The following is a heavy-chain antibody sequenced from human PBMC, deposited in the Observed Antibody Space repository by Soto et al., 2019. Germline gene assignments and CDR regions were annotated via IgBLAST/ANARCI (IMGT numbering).Heavy chain of an antibody. CDR1: GGSISSYY. Sequence: SETLSLTCTVSGGSISSYYWSWIRQPPGKGLEYIGYIYYSGSTNYNPSLKSRVTISVDTSKNQFSLKLSSVTAADTAVYYCARVRTYYYDSSGHPGAFDIWGKGTMVTVSS. D-gene: IGHD3-22*01. V-gene: IGHV4-59*01. CDR3: ARVRTYYYDSSGHPGAFDI. CDR2: IYYSGST. J-gene: IGHJ3*02.